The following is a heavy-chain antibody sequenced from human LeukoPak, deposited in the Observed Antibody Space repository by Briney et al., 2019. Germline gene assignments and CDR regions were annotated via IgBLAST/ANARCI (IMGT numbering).Heavy chain of an antibody. CDR3: ASFYQAYYFDY. Sequence: PSETLSLTCTVSGGSISSGDYYWSWIRQPPGKGLEWIGYIYYSGSTYYNPSLKSRATISVDTSKNQFSLKLSSVTAADTAVYYCASFYQAYYFDYWGQGTLVTVSS. CDR2: IYYSGST. V-gene: IGHV4-30-4*01. CDR1: GGSISSGDYY. D-gene: IGHD2-21*01. J-gene: IGHJ4*02.